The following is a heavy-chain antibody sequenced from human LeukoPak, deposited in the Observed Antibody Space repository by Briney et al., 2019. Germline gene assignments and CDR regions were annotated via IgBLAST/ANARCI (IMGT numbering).Heavy chain of an antibody. Sequence: GGSLRLSCAASGFTFSSYAMSWIRQAPGKGLEWVSAISGSGGSTYYADSVKGRFTISRDNSKNTLYLQMNSLRAEETAVYYCAKALYYYDSQGKPRRWYFDYWGQGTLVTVSS. J-gene: IGHJ4*02. V-gene: IGHV3-23*01. CDR1: GFTFSSYA. D-gene: IGHD3-22*01. CDR3: AKALYYYDSQGKPRRWYFDY. CDR2: ISGSGGST.